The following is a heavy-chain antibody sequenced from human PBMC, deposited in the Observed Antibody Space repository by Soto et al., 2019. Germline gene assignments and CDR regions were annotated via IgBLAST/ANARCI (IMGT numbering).Heavy chain of an antibody. Sequence: LGESLKISCKGSGYTFSDYWIGWVRQMPGKGPEWMGIIYPGDSDTRYSPSFQGQVIISADKSISTAYLQWSSLKASDTAIYYCARRGTREWFDPWGQGTLVTVSS. CDR3: ARRGTREWFDP. CDR1: GYTFSDYW. D-gene: IGHD1-26*01. CDR2: IYPGDSDT. V-gene: IGHV5-51*01. J-gene: IGHJ5*02.